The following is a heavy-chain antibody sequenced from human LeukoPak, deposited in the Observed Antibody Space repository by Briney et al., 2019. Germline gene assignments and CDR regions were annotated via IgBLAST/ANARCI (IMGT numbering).Heavy chain of an antibody. D-gene: IGHD3-10*02. J-gene: IGHJ3*01. CDR1: GFTFSSYG. V-gene: IGHV3-30*03. CDR3: TTFVALRAFDV. Sequence: GGSLRLSCAASGFTFSSYGMHWVRQAPGKGLEWVAVISYDGSNKYYGDSVKGRFTISRDTSKNTLFLQMSSLTVEDTAVYYCTTFVALRAFDVWGQGTMVTVS. CDR2: ISYDGSNK.